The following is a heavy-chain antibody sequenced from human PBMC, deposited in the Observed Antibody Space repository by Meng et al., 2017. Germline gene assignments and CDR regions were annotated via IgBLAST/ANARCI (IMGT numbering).Heavy chain of an antibody. CDR1: GFTVSSNY. Sequence: GESLKISCAASGFTVSSNYMSWVRQAPGKGLEWVSVIYSGGSTYYADSVKGRFTISRHNSKNTLYLQMNSLRAEDTAVYYCPRDLHGLDYWGQGTLVTVSS. V-gene: IGHV3-53*04. J-gene: IGHJ4*02. CDR3: PRDLHGLDY. CDR2: IYSGGST.